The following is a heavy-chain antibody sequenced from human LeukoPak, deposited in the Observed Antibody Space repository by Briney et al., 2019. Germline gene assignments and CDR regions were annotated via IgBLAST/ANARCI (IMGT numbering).Heavy chain of an antibody. J-gene: IGHJ4*02. Sequence: GESLKISCKASGYSFTTFWIGWVRQMPGKGLEWMGIIYPRDYDTRYSPSFQGQVTISADKSISTAYLQWSSLKASDTAMYYCARRSRGGAMAPPADYWGQGTLVTVSS. V-gene: IGHV5-51*01. D-gene: IGHD5-18*01. CDR1: GYSFTTFW. CDR2: IYPRDYDT. CDR3: ARRSRGGAMAPPADY.